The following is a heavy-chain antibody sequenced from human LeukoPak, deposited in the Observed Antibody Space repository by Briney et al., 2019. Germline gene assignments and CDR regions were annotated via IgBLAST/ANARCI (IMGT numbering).Heavy chain of an antibody. Sequence: SETLSLTCTVSGGSISSYYWSWIRQPPGKGLEWIGYIYYSGSTNYNPSLKSRVTISVDTSKNQFSLKLSSVTAADTAVYYCARHYSSSWEIRFDYWGQGTLVTVSS. D-gene: IGHD6-13*01. CDR1: GGSISSYY. CDR3: ARHYSSSWEIRFDY. V-gene: IGHV4-59*08. CDR2: IYYSGST. J-gene: IGHJ4*02.